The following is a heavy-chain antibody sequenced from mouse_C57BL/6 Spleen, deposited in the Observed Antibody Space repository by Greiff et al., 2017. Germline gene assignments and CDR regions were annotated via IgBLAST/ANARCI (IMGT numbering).Heavy chain of an antibody. Sequence: QVQLQQSGPELVKPGASVKISCKASGYTFTDYYINWVKQRPGQGLEWIGWIFPGGGSTYYNEKFKGQATLTVYQSSSTAYMLLSSLPSEDSAVYFWARWGTTVVATDYWGQGTTLTVSS. D-gene: IGHD1-1*01. CDR2: IFPGGGST. J-gene: IGHJ2*01. CDR3: ARWGTTVVATDY. CDR1: GYTFTDYY. V-gene: IGHV1-75*01.